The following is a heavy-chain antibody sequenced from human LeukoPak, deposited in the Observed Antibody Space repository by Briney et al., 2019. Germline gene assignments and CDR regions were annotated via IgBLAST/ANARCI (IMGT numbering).Heavy chain of an antibody. V-gene: IGHV3-21*06. J-gene: IGHJ6*03. D-gene: IGHD1-26*01. CDR1: GFAFSTYN. CDR2: ITSSSSYI. Sequence: GGSLRLSCAASGFAFSTYNMNWVRHAPGKGLEWISSITSSSSYIYYADSVKGRFTISRDNAKNSLFLQMNNLSPDDTAVYFCARDPYSGNYGNYYYYYMDVWGKGTTVT. CDR3: ARDPYSGNYGNYYYYYMDV.